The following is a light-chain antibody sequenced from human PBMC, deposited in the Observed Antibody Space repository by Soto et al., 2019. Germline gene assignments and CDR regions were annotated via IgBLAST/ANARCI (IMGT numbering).Light chain of an antibody. J-gene: IGKJ1*01. Sequence: EIVLTQSPGTLSLSPGERATLSCRASQSVSSSYLAWYQQKPGQAPRLLIYGASSRATGIPDRFSGSGSGTDLTLTISRLEPEDFSVYYCQQYGRSPWTFGQGTKVEIK. CDR3: QQYGRSPWT. CDR2: GAS. CDR1: QSVSSSY. V-gene: IGKV3-20*01.